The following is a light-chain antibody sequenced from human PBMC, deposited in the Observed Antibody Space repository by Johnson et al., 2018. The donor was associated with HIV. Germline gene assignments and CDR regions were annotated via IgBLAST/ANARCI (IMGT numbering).Light chain of an antibody. CDR2: DHN. CDR3: GTWDSRLTAGV. V-gene: IGLV1-51*01. Sequence: QSVLTQPPSVSAAPGQKVTISCSGSSSNIGNNYVSWYQQLPGTAPKVLIYDHNKRPSGIPDRFSGSKSGTSATLGITGLQTGDEADYYCGTWDSRLTAGVCGTGTMVTVL. CDR1: SSNIGNNY. J-gene: IGLJ1*01.